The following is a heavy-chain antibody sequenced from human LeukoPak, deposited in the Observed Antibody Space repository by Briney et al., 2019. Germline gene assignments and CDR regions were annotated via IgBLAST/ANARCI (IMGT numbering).Heavy chain of an antibody. J-gene: IGHJ6*02. CDR2: ISGSGGST. D-gene: IGHD4-17*01. CDR1: GFTFSSYA. Sequence: GGSLRLSCAASGFTFSSYAMSWVRQAPGKGLEWVSAISGSGGSTYYADSVKGRFTISRDNSKNTLYLQMNSLRAEDTAVYYCARDDDYGDSNAMDVWGQGTTVTVSS. V-gene: IGHV3-23*01. CDR3: ARDDDYGDSNAMDV.